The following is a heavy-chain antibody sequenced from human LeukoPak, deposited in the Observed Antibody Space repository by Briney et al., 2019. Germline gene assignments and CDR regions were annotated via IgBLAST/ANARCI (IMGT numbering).Heavy chain of an antibody. CDR2: ISSSGSTI. J-gene: IGHJ4*02. CDR3: ARVGDGYNYHHFDY. Sequence: GGXLRLSCAASGFTFSSYEMNWVRQAPGKGLEWVSYISSSGSTIYYADSVKGRFTISRDNAKNSLYLQMNSLRAEDTAVYYCARVGDGYNYHHFDYWGPGTLVTVSS. V-gene: IGHV3-48*03. CDR1: GFTFSSYE. D-gene: IGHD5-24*01.